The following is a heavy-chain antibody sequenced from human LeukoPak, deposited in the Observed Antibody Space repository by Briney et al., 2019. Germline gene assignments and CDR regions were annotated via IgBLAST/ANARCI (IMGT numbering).Heavy chain of an antibody. CDR2: IHTTGGT. D-gene: IGHD6-13*01. V-gene: IGHV4-4*07. CDR3: ARRCTSSWCFDY. Sequence: SETLSLTCTVSGGSISNYYWSWMRQPAGKGLEWIGRIHTTGGTNYNPSLKSRVTMSVDTSKNQFSLKLSSVTAADTAVYYCARRCTSSWCFDYWGEGTLVSVSS. J-gene: IGHJ4*02. CDR1: GGSISNYY.